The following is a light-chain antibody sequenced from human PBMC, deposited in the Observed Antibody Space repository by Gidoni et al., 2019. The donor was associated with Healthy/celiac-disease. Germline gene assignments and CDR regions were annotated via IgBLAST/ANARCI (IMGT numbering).Light chain of an antibody. J-gene: IGKJ4*01. CDR1: PSISSY. CDR2: AAS. Sequence: DIQMTQSPSSLSASVGDRVTITCRASPSISSYLNWYQQKPGKAPKLLIYAASSLQSGVPYRFSCSGSGTDFTLTISSLQPEDFAIYYCQQSSSTPLTFGGGTKVEIK. CDR3: QQSSSTPLT. V-gene: IGKV1-39*01.